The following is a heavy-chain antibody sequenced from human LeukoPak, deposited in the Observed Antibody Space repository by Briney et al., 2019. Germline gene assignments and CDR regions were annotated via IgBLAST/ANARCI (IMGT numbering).Heavy chain of an antibody. CDR1: GFTFSSFS. V-gene: IGHV3-21*01. Sequence: GGSLRLSCAASGFTFSSFSMNWVRQAPGKGLEWVSSISSRSTYIYYADSVTGRFTISRDNAKNSLYLQMNSLRAEDTAVYYCARDLRIAVAGTRGYYGMDVWGQGTTVTVSS. CDR3: ARDLRIAVAGTRGYYGMDV. CDR2: ISSRSTYI. J-gene: IGHJ6*02. D-gene: IGHD6-19*01.